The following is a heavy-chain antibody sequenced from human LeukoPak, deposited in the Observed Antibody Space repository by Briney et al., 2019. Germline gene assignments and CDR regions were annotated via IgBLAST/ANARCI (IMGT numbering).Heavy chain of an antibody. Sequence: PSETLSLTCTVSGGSISNYYWSWIRQPPGKGLEWIGYIYYSGSSNYNPSLKSRVTISVDTPKKQFSLKLSSVTAADTAVYYCARFGYSYGMDVWGQGTTVTVSS. CDR2: IYYSGSS. CDR3: ARFGYSYGMDV. CDR1: GGSISNYY. D-gene: IGHD3-22*01. V-gene: IGHV4-59*01. J-gene: IGHJ6*02.